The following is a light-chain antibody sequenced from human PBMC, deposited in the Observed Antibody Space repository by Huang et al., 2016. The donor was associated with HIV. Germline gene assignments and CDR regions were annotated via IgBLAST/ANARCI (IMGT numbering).Light chain of an antibody. Sequence: DIQMTQSPSSLSASVGDRVTITCRASQSINSYLNWYQQKPGKAPKVLIYAASSLQSVVPSRFRGSGSGTDFTLTINSLQPEDFAIYYCQQSYNTPLTFGGGTRLEIK. CDR2: AAS. CDR3: QQSYNTPLT. J-gene: IGKJ4*01. V-gene: IGKV1-39*01. CDR1: QSINSY.